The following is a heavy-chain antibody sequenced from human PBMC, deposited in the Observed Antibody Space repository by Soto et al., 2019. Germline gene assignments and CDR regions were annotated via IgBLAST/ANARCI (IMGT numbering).Heavy chain of an antibody. CDR2: LWYDGSNK. D-gene: IGHD6-19*01. J-gene: IGHJ6*02. V-gene: IGHV3-33*01. CDR1: GITFSCFG. CDR3: ARPLEMAARSYSFCRDA. Sequence: PGGALRLFCAASGITFSCFGMQWVRQAPGKGPEWGGVLWYDGSNKYYADSVKGRFTIFRDKSQNKLYLQMNSLRSEETAVYYCARPLEMAARSYSFCRDAWGQGTTVTVSS.